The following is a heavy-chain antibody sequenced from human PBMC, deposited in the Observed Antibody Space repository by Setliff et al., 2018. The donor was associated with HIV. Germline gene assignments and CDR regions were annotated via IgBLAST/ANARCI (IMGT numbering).Heavy chain of an antibody. J-gene: IGHJ4*02. CDR1: GGSASNSRYY. D-gene: IGHD6-19*01. CDR3: ARQQHSSDLKIWNY. V-gene: IGHV4-39*01. CDR2: IYYNEKT. Sequence: SETLSLTCTVSGGSASNSRYYWAWIRQPPGKGLEYIGSIYYNEKTYYSPSLKGRVTISVDTSKNQFSLTLTSVTAADTAVYYCARQQHSSDLKIWNYWGQGTLVTVSS.